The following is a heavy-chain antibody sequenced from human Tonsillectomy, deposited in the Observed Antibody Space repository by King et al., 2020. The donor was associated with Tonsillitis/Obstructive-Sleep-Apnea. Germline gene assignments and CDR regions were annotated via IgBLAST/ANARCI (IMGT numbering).Heavy chain of an antibody. Sequence: GQLVQSGGGLVQPGGSLRLSCAASGFTFSKYDMHWVRQVTGKGLEWVSGIGPAGDICNPGSAKGRFTISRQNGRNSLFLQMNRLRVGDTGVYYCAREGAMGLGDLAFDIWGQGNMVTGSS. CDR1: GFTFSKYD. CDR3: AREGAMGLGDLAFDI. V-gene: IGHV3-13*01. D-gene: IGHD3-16*01. J-gene: IGHJ3*02. CDR2: IGPAGDI.